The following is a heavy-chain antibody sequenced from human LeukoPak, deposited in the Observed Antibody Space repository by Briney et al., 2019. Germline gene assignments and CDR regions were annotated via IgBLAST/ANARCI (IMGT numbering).Heavy chain of an antibody. J-gene: IGHJ4*02. CDR2: ISGDGGST. CDR3: AKDIGEQWFFDY. CDR1: GFTFDDSA. Sequence: PGGSLRLSCATSGFTFDDSAMHWLRQAPGKGLEWVSLISGDGGSTYYADSVKGRFTISRDNSKNSLYLQMNSLRTEDTALYYCAKDIGEQWFFDYWGRGTLVTVSS. V-gene: IGHV3-43*02. D-gene: IGHD3-10*01.